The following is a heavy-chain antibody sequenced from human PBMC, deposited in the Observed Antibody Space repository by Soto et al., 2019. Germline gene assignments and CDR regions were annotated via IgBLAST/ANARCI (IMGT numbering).Heavy chain of an antibody. Sequence: SETLSLTCTVSGDSITSSSHYWGWIRQPPGKGLEWIGYIYYDGSTNYNPSLKSRVTISVDTSKNQFSLKLSSLRSEDTAVYYCARDRGSGTESYYYYGMDVWGQGTTVTVSS. V-gene: IGHV4-61*01. D-gene: IGHD1-7*01. J-gene: IGHJ6*02. CDR2: IYYDGST. CDR1: GDSITSSSHY. CDR3: ARDRGSGTESYYYYGMDV.